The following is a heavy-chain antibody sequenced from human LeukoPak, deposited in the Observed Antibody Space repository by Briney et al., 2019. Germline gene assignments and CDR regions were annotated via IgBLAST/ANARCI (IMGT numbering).Heavy chain of an antibody. CDR2: IIPILGIA. CDR1: GGTFSSYA. CDR3: AREGYENQYYYYGMDV. J-gene: IGHJ6*02. Sequence: ASVKASCKASGGTFSSYAISWVRQAPGQGLEWMGRIIPILGIANYAQKFQGRVTITADKSTSTAYMELSSLRSEDTAVYYCAREGYENQYYYYGMDVWGQGTTVTVSS. V-gene: IGHV1-69*04. D-gene: IGHD6-13*01.